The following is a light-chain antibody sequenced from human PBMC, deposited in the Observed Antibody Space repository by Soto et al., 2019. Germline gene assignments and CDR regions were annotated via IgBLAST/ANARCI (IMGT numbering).Light chain of an antibody. CDR3: SSYTSSSTYV. Sequence: QSALTQPASVSGSPGQSITISCTGTSSDVGGYNYVSWCQQHPGKAPKLMIYDVSNRPSGVSNRFSGSKSGNTASLTISGLQAEDEADYYCSSYTSSSTYVFGTGTKLTV. V-gene: IGLV2-14*01. CDR2: DVS. CDR1: SSDVGGYNY. J-gene: IGLJ1*01.